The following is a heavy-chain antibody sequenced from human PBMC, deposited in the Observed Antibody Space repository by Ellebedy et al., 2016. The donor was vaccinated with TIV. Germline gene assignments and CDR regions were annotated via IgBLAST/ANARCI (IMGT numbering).Heavy chain of an antibody. V-gene: IGHV3-7*01. Sequence: GGSLRLSCAASGFSFRSYWMSWVRQAPGKGLGWVANIYQDGSEKNYVDSVKGRFTISRDNAKKSLYLEMNSLRAEDTAVYYCATDGSYGDYLSPAHAFEIWGQGTVVAVSS. CDR3: ATDGSYGDYLSPAHAFEI. D-gene: IGHD4-17*01. J-gene: IGHJ3*02. CDR2: IYQDGSEK. CDR1: GFSFRSYW.